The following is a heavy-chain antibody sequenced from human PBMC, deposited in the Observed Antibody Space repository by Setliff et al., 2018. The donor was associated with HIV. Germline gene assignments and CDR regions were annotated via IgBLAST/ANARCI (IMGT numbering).Heavy chain of an antibody. D-gene: IGHD6-6*01. CDR1: GYTFTSYG. CDR2: VNPYNGDT. J-gene: IGHJ6*03. Sequence: ASVKVSCKSSGYTFTSYGVSWVRQAPGQGLEWMGWVNPYNGDTKNAQKFQGRVTITADDSTSTVYVEVRSLRSADTAVYYCSKVSEHRTSSGSFYYYMDVWGEGTTVTVSS. V-gene: IGHV1-18*01. CDR3: SKVSEHRTSSGSFYYYMDV.